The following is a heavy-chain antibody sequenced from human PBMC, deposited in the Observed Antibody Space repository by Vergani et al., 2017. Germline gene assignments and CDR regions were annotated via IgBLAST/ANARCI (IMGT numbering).Heavy chain of an antibody. D-gene: IGHD1-1*01. CDR2: IYPAASDT. Sequence: EVELVQSGPEMRKPGESLKISCKGSEYIFGNYWIGWVRQRPGRGLEWMGIIYPAASDTKYSPSFQGQVTISADKSINTACLQWDSLKASDTALYYCSRHTTYTDSWGQGTLVTVSS. CDR3: SRHTTYTDS. V-gene: IGHV5-51*01. CDR1: EYIFGNYW. J-gene: IGHJ4*02.